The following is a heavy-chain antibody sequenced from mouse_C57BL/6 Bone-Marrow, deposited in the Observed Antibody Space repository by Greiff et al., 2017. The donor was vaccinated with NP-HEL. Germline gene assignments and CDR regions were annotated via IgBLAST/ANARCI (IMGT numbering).Heavy chain of an antibody. CDR2: IRNKADGYTT. V-gene: IGHV7-3*01. D-gene: IGHD1-1*01. CDR3: ARSTVVPFAY. CDR1: GFTFTDYY. Sequence: EVKLVESGGGLVQPGGSLSLSCAASGFTFTDYYMSWVRQPPGKGLEWLGFIRNKADGYTTASSVSVKGRFTISRDNSQSILYLQMNALRAEDSATYYCARSTVVPFAYWGQGTLVTVSA. J-gene: IGHJ3*01.